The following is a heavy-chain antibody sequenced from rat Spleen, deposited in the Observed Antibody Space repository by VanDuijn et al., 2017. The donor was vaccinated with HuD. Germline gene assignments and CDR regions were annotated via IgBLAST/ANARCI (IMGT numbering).Heavy chain of an antibody. CDR3: TRDPPGSSGVMDA. CDR1: GLSLSNYG. J-gene: IGHJ4*01. V-gene: IGHV2S8*01. Sequence: QVQLKESGPGLVQPSQTLSLTCTVSGLSLSNYGIIWVRQPPGKGLEWIAAIATGGNTYYNSGLKSRLGISRDTSKSQVFLKMNSRQTEDTGTYYCTRDPPGSSGVMDAWGQGASVTVSS. CDR2: IATGGNT. D-gene: IGHD5-1*01.